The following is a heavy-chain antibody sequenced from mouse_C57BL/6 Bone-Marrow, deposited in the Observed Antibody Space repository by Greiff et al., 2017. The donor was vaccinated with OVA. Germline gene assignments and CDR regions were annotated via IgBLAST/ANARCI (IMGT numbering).Heavy chain of an antibody. J-gene: IGHJ4*01. V-gene: IGHV2-9-1*01. D-gene: IGHD1-1*01. CDR2: IWTGGGT. CDR3: DRKRCTGAMDC. Sequence: QVQLQQSGPGLVAPSQSLSITCTVSGFSLTSYAISWVRQPPGKGLEWLGVIWTGGGTNYNSAPKSRLSISNNNSKSQVFLKMNSLQTDDTARYYCDRKRCTGAMDCWGQGTSVTVSS. CDR1: GFSLTSYA.